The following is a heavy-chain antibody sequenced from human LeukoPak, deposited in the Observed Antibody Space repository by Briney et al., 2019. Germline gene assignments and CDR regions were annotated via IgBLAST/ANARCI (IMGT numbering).Heavy chain of an antibody. CDR3: ARSGQLDPLDY. CDR2: INPNSGGT. V-gene: IGHV1-2*02. CDR1: GYTFTGYY. J-gene: IGHJ4*02. D-gene: IGHD6-6*01. Sequence: SVKVSCKASGYTFTGYYMHWVRQAPGQGLEWMGWINPNSGGTSYAQKFQGRVTMTRDTSISTAYMELSRLRSDDTAVYYCARSGQLDPLDYWGQGTLVTVSS.